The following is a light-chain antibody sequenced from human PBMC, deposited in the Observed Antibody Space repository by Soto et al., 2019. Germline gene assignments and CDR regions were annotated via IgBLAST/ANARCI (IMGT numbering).Light chain of an antibody. CDR1: QDITNY. V-gene: IGKV1-33*01. J-gene: IGKJ3*01. CDR3: QHYDNVPFT. Sequence: DIQMTQSASSLSASVGDRVTITCQASQDITNYLNWYQQKPVKAPKLLIYGASNLETGVPSRFSGSGSGTDFTFTISRLQPEDIATYYCQHYDNVPFTFGPGTNVDVK. CDR2: GAS.